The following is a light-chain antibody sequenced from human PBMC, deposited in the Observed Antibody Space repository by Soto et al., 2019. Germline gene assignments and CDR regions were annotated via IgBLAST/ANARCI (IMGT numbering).Light chain of an antibody. V-gene: IGKV1-5*01. CDR2: DAS. Sequence: DIQMAQSPSTLSASVGDRVTKTYRASHSISNWLAWYQQKPGKAPKLLIYDASSLESGVPSRFSGSGSGTEFTLTISSLQPDDFATYYCQQYNSSPLTFGGGTKVDIK. CDR3: QQYNSSPLT. J-gene: IGKJ4*01. CDR1: HSISNW.